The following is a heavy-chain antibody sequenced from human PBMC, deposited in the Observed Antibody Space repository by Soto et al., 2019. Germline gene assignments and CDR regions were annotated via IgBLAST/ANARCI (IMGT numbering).Heavy chain of an antibody. CDR2: INPGTGNT. J-gene: IGHJ3*01. CDR3: ARYLQDFSQWLVGVFDV. CDR1: AYTFTSSA. Sequence: ASVKVSCKASAYTFTSSAIHWVRQAPGQRLEWMGWINPGTGNTKFSQRFQGRVTITRDTSASTAYMELSSLTSEDTAMYYCARYLQDFSQWLVGVFDVWGQGTMVTVSS. V-gene: IGHV1-3*01. D-gene: IGHD6-19*01.